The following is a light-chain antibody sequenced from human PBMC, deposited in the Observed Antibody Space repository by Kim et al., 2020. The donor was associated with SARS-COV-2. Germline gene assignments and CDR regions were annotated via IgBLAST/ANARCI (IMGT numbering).Light chain of an antibody. J-gene: IGKJ2*01. CDR1: QSISTY. V-gene: IGKV1-39*01. CDR2: AAS. CDR3: QHSYRIPYT. Sequence: SASVEYRVPITGRASQSISTYFNWYQHKHGEAPNLIIYAASTLQSGVPSRFSGSGSGTDFTLIISSLQPEDFATYYCQHSYRIPYTFGQGTKLEI.